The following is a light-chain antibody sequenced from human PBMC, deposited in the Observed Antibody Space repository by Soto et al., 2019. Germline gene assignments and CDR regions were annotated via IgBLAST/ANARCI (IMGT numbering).Light chain of an antibody. CDR3: SSYTKNSPYV. Sequence: QSALTQPASVSGSPGQSITISCTGTSSDVGGYDYVSWYQHHPGKAPKLMIYDVSNRPSGVSSRFSGSKSDNTASLTIYGLQAADEADYYCSSYTKNSPYVFGTGTKVTVL. CDR1: SSDVGGYDY. CDR2: DVS. V-gene: IGLV2-14*01. J-gene: IGLJ1*01.